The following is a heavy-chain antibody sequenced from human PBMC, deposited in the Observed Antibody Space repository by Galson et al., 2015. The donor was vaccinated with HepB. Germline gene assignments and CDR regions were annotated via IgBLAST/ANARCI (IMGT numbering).Heavy chain of an antibody. CDR3: ARHTPEGVTIFGVADY. Sequence: SGAEVKKPGESLRISCKGSGYSFTSYWISWVRQMPGKGLEWMGWIDPSDSYTNYSPSFQGHVTTSADKSISTAYLQWSSLKASDTAMYYCARHTPEGVTIFGVADYWGQGTLVTVSS. D-gene: IGHD3-3*01. J-gene: IGHJ4*02. CDR2: IDPSDSYT. CDR1: GYSFTSYW. V-gene: IGHV5-10-1*01.